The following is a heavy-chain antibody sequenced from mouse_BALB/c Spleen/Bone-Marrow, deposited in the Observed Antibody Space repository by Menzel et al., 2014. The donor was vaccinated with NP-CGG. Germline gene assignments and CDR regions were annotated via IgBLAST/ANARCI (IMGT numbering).Heavy chain of an antibody. J-gene: IGHJ4*01. CDR1: GFNLKDTY. V-gene: IGHV14-3*02. CDR3: ARYGNGVMDY. CDR2: IYPANGDT. D-gene: IGHD2-1*01. Sequence: EVKLEESGAELVKPGASVKLSCTASGFNLKDTYMHWVKQRPEQGLEWIGRIYPANGDTKYDPKFQGKASITADTSSNTAYLQLSSLTSEDTAVKYGARYGNGVMDYWGQGTSVTVSS.